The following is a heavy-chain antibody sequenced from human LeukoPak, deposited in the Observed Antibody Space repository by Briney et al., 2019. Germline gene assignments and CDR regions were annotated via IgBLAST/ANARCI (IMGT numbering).Heavy chain of an antibody. Sequence: PGGSLRLSCVASRFTLRGYTMNGVRQAPGKGLEWISYISSSSSIIYYSDSVKGRFTISRDNAKNSLFLQMNSLRDEDTGVYYCAIRGYYDTAYSYYYHALDVWGQGTTVTVSS. V-gene: IGHV3-48*02. J-gene: IGHJ6*02. CDR3: AIRGYYDTAYSYYYHALDV. CDR1: RFTLRGYT. D-gene: IGHD3-22*01. CDR2: ISSSSSII.